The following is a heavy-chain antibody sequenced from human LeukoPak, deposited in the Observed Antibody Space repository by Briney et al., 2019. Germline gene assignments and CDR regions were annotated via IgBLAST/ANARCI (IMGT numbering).Heavy chain of an antibody. CDR3: ARVIAAAVGVRAFDI. D-gene: IGHD6-13*01. CDR1: GFTFSSYW. CDR2: INSDGSST. Sequence: TGGSLRLSCAASGFTFSSYWVHWVRQAPGKGLVWVSRINSDGSSTTYADSVKGRFTISRDNAKNSLYLQMNSLRAEDTAVYYCARVIAAAVGVRAFDIWGQGTMVTVSS. J-gene: IGHJ3*02. V-gene: IGHV3-74*01.